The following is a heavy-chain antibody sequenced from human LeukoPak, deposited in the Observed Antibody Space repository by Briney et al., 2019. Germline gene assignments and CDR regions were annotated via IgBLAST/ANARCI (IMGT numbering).Heavy chain of an antibody. V-gene: IGHV4-39*01. D-gene: IGHD4-23*01. CDR1: GGSISSSSYY. J-gene: IGHJ4*02. Sequence: SETLSLTCTVSGGSISSSSYYWGWIRQPPGKGLEWVGSIYYSGSTYYSPSLKSRVTISVDTSKNQFSLKLSSVTAADTAVYYCATPYGGNSALFVSWGQGTLVTVSS. CDR3: ATPYGGNSALFVS. CDR2: IYYSGST.